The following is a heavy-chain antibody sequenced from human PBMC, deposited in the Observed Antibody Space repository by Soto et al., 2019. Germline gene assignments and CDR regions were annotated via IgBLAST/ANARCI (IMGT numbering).Heavy chain of an antibody. V-gene: IGHV1-46*01. CDR1: GNTFSTDY. Sequence: QVQLVQSGAEVKNPGASVKVSCKASGNTFSTDYMHWVRQAPGQGLEWMGIINPSGGSASYAQKFQGRVTMTRDTSTSTVYMELSSLRSDDTAVYYCARGQIGRLRGLDYWGQGTLLTVSS. J-gene: IGHJ4*02. CDR2: INPSGGSA. D-gene: IGHD3-10*01. CDR3: ARGQIGRLRGLDY.